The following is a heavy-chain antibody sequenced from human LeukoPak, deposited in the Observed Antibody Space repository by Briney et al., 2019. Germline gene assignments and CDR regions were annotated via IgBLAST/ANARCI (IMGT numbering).Heavy chain of an antibody. CDR1: GFTFSSYG. J-gene: IGHJ6*03. Sequence: GGSLRLSCAASGFTFSSYGMHWVRQAPGKGLEWVAFIRYDGTNKYYADSVKGRFTISRDNSKNTLYLQMNSLRAEDTAVYYCATDWRSVAGSYYYYYMDVWGKGTTVTISS. CDR2: IRYDGTNK. CDR3: ATDWRSVAGSYYYYYMDV. V-gene: IGHV3-30*02. D-gene: IGHD6-19*01.